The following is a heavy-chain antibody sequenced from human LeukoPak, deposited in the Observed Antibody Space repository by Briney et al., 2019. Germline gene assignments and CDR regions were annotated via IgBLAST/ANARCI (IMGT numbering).Heavy chain of an antibody. CDR2: IKSNPDGGTA. CDR3: TTLSYDVHY. D-gene: IGHD3-3*01. CDR1: GFTFSNAW. V-gene: IGHV3-15*01. J-gene: IGHJ4*02. Sequence: PGGSLRLSCAASGFTFSNAWMSWVRQAPGKGLEWVGRIKSNPDGGTADYGAAVKGRFTISRDDSRNMLYLQLRNLRAEDTAVYYCTTLSYDVHYWGRGTLVTVSS.